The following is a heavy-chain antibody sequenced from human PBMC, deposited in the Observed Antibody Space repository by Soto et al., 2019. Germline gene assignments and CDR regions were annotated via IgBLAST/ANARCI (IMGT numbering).Heavy chain of an antibody. CDR2: IIPIFGTA. V-gene: IGHV1-69*13. Sequence: GASVKVSCKASGGTFSSYAISWVRQAPGQGLEWMGGIIPIFGTANYAQKFQGRVTITADESTSTAYMELSSVTAADTAVYYCARGGEAVAPYYYYYYGMDVWGQGTTVTVSS. CDR1: GGTFSSYA. D-gene: IGHD6-19*01. J-gene: IGHJ6*02. CDR3: ARGGEAVAPYYYYYYGMDV.